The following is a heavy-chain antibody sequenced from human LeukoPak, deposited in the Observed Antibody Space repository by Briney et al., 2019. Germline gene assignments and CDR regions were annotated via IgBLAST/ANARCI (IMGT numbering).Heavy chain of an antibody. J-gene: IGHJ4*02. CDR2: IYSSGST. CDR1: GGSISSGDYY. Sequence: SQTLSLTCTVSGGSISSGDYYWSWFRQPAGKGLEWIGRIYSSGSTRYNPSLKSRVTISVDTSKNQFSLKLSSVTAADTAVYYCASQLLVGYFDYWGQGTLVTVSS. D-gene: IGHD2-2*01. V-gene: IGHV4-61*02. CDR3: ASQLLVGYFDY.